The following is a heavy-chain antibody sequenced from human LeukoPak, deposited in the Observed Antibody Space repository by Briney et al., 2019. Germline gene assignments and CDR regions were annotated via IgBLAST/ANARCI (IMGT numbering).Heavy chain of an antibody. V-gene: IGHV1-2*06. J-gene: IGHJ4*02. CDR1: GYTFTGYY. D-gene: IGHD6-19*01. Sequence: ASVKVSCKASGYTFTGYYMHWVRQAPGQGLEWMGRINPNSGGTNYAQKFQGRVTMTRDTSISAAYMELSRLRSDDTAVYYCAKVAIAVADSRDYWGQGTLVTVSS. CDR2: INPNSGGT. CDR3: AKVAIAVADSRDY.